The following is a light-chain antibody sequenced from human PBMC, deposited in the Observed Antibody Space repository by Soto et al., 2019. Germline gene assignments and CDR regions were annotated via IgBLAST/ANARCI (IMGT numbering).Light chain of an antibody. CDR3: QSYDTSLSGSEV. CDR2: EVS. CDR1: SSDVDNYKY. V-gene: IGLV2-14*01. Sequence: QSVRTQPASVSGSPGQSITISCTGTSSDVDNYKYVSWYQQHPGKAPKLMIYEVSNRPSGVSNRFSGSKSGNTASLTISGLQAEDETDYYCQSYDTSLSGSEVFGTGTKVTVL. J-gene: IGLJ1*01.